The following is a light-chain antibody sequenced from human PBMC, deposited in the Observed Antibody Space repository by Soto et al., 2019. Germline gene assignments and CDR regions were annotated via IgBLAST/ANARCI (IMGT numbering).Light chain of an antibody. V-gene: IGKV3-11*01. CDR1: RSVSSY. CDR2: DAS. Sequence: EIVLTQSPATLSLSPGERATLSCRASRSVSSYLAWYQQKPGQAPRLLIYDASNRATGIPARFSGSGSGTDFTLTISSLKPEDFAVYYCQQRSYWLWTFGQGTKVEIK. CDR3: QQRSYWLWT. J-gene: IGKJ1*01.